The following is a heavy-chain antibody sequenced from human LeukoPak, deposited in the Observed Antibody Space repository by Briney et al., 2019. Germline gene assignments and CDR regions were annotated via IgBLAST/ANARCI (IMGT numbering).Heavy chain of an antibody. CDR2: IHSGGTT. CDR1: GFTLSAFY. V-gene: IGHV3-53*01. D-gene: IGHD3-10*01. CDR3: AGMVHY. J-gene: IGHJ4*02. Sequence: GGSLRLSCEASGFTLSAFYMSWVRQAPGKGLECVSVIHSGGTTYYADSVKGRFTISRDNSKNTLYLQMNSLRAEDTAVYYCAGMVHYWGQGTLVTVSS.